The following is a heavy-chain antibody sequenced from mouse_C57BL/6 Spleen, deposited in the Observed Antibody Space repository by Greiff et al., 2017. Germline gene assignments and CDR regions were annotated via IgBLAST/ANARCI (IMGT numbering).Heavy chain of an antibody. D-gene: IGHD2-12*01. J-gene: IGHJ4*01. CDR2: ISDGGSYT. V-gene: IGHV5-4*01. CDR1: GFTFSSYA. Sequence: EVQRVESGGGLVKPGGSLKLSCAASGFTFSSYAMSWVRQTPEKRLEWVATISDGGSYTYYPDNVKGRFTISRDNAKNNLYLQMSHLKSEDTAMYYCARGCYPKDYAMDYWGQGTSVTVSS. CDR3: ARGCYPKDYAMDY.